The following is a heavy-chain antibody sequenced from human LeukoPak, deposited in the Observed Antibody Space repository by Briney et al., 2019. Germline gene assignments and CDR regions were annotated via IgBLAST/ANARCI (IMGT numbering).Heavy chain of an antibody. CDR2: ISGSGGAT. CDR1: GFTFSSYG. J-gene: IGHJ4*02. V-gene: IGHV3-23*01. Sequence: GGTLRLSCAASGFTFSSYGMSWVRQAPGKGLEWVSGISGSGGATYYADSVKGRFTISRDDPHNTLYLQMNSLRAEDTAVYFCARGGVDYYGSGTYYLMYYFDYWGQGALVTVSS. CDR3: ARGGVDYYGSGTYYLMYYFDY. D-gene: IGHD3-10*01.